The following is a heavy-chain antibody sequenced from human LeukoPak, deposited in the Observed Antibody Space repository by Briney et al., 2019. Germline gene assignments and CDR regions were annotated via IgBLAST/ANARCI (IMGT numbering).Heavy chain of an antibody. V-gene: IGHV3-21*01. Sequence: GGSLRLSCAASGFTFSSYSMNWVRQAPGKGLEWVSSISSSSYIYYADSVKGRFTISRDNAKNSLYLQMNSLRAEDTAVYDCARAKQPGEFDYWGQGTLVTVSS. CDR3: ARAKQPGEFDY. D-gene: IGHD1-14*01. J-gene: IGHJ4*02. CDR1: GFTFSSYS. CDR2: ISSSSYI.